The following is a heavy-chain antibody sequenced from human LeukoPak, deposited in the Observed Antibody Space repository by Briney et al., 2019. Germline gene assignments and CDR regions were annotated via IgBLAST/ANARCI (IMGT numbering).Heavy chain of an antibody. CDR1: GGSFSGYY. CDR2: INHSGST. Sequence: PSETLSLTCAVYGGSFSGYYWSWIRQPPGKGLEWIGEINHSGSTNYNPSLKSRVTISVDTSKNQFSLKLSSVTAADTAVYYCARGSNGDLPGLFWGQGTLVTVSS. CDR3: ARGSNGDLPGLF. D-gene: IGHD4-17*01. J-gene: IGHJ4*02. V-gene: IGHV4-34*01.